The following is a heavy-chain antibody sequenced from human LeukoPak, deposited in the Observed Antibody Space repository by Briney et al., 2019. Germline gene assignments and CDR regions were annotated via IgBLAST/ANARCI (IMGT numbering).Heavy chain of an antibody. Sequence: SETLSLTCAVYGGSFSGYYWSWIRQPPGKGLEWIGEINHSGSTNYNPSLKSRVTISVDTSKNQFSLKLSSVTAADTAVYYCARGQAVAGYNWFDPRGQGTLVTVSS. CDR1: GGSFSGYY. D-gene: IGHD6-19*01. CDR3: ARGQAVAGYNWFDP. CDR2: INHSGST. V-gene: IGHV4-34*01. J-gene: IGHJ5*02.